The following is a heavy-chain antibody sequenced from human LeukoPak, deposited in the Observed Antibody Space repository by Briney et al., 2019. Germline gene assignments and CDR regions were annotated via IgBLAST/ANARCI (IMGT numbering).Heavy chain of an antibody. V-gene: IGHV1-69*13. D-gene: IGHD4-17*01. CDR2: IIPIFGTA. Sequence: SVKVSCKASGGTFSSYAISWVRQAPGQGLEWMGGIIPIFGTANYAQKFQGRVTNTADESTSTAYMELSSLRSEDTAVYYCARPLGYGDSYCYYGMDVWGQGTTVTVSS. CDR1: GGTFSSYA. CDR3: ARPLGYGDSYCYYGMDV. J-gene: IGHJ6*02.